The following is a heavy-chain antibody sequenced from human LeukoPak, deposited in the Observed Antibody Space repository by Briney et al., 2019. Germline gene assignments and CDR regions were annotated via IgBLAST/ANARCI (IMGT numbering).Heavy chain of an antibody. CDR2: IYSGGTT. CDR1: GFTVSSNY. D-gene: IGHD5-18*01. CDR3: ARDRGYSSMDV. Sequence: PGGSLRLSCAASGFTVSSNYMSWVRQAPGKGLEWVSVIYSGGTTYYADSVKGRFTISRGISKNTLYLQMNSLRAEDTAVYYCARDRGYSSMDVWGKGTTVTVSS. V-gene: IGHV3-53*01. J-gene: IGHJ6*03.